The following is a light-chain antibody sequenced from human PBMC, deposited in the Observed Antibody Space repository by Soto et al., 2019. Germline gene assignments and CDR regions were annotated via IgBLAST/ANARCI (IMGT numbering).Light chain of an antibody. V-gene: IGLV1-40*01. J-gene: IGLJ2*01. CDR1: YSNIGAGYD. Sequence: QAVVTQPASVSGAPGQRVTISCTGSYSNIGAGYDVHWYQQLPGTAPKLLIYDNTNRPSGVPDRFSGSKSGTSASLAITGLQPEDEADYYCHSYDSSLSGSGVFGGGTKLTVL. CDR3: HSYDSSLSGSGV. CDR2: DNT.